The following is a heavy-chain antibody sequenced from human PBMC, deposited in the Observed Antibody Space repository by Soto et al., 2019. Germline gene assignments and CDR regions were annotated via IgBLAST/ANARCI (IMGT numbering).Heavy chain of an antibody. V-gene: IGHV5-10-1*01. D-gene: IGHD4-17*01. CDR3: ARGTTVVTIPTEFDY. CDR2: IDPSDSYT. Sequence: PGESLKISCKDSGYSFTSYWISWVRQMPGKGLEWMGRIDPSDSYTNYSPSFQGHVTISADKSISTAYLQWSSLKASDTAMYYCARGTTVVTIPTEFDYWGQGTMVTVSS. J-gene: IGHJ4*02. CDR1: GYSFTSYW.